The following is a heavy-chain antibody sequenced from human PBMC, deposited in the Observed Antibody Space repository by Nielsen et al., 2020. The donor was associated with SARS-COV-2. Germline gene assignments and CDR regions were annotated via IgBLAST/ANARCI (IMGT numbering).Heavy chain of an antibody. V-gene: IGHV3-53*01. J-gene: IGHJ4*02. CDR2: IYSGGST. D-gene: IGHD3-10*01. Sequence: WIRQPPGKGLEWVSVIYSGGSTYYADSVKGRFTISRDNSKNTLYLQMNSLRAEDTAVYYCAKVPSAGIYYCSGSYHIDYWGQGTLVTVSS. CDR3: AKVPSAGIYYCSGSYHIDY.